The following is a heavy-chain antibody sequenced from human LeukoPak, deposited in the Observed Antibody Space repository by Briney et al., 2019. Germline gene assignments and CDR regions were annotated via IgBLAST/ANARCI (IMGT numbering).Heavy chain of an antibody. J-gene: IGHJ6*02. CDR1: GFTFKDYG. V-gene: IGHV3-9*01. D-gene: IGHD1-26*01. CDR2: INWNGGGT. Sequence: GGSLRLSCSATGFTFKDYGMQWVRQPPGKGLLCVSSINWNGGGTDYADSVKGRFTISRDNAKNSLYLQLSSLRPEDTALYYCAKHMRATNTYSFFGLDVWGQGTTVTVSS. CDR3: AKHMRATNTYSFFGLDV.